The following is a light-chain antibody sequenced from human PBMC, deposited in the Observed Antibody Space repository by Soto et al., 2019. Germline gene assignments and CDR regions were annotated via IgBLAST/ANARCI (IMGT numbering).Light chain of an antibody. V-gene: IGKV1-9*01. CDR2: AAS. Sequence: DIQLTQSPSFLSASVGDRVTITCRASQGISSYLAWYQQKPGKAPSLLIHAASSLQSGVPSRFSGSGYGTDFTLTISSLQPEDFATYFCQQANSLPVTFGPGTKVDIK. CDR1: QGISSY. CDR3: QQANSLPVT. J-gene: IGKJ3*01.